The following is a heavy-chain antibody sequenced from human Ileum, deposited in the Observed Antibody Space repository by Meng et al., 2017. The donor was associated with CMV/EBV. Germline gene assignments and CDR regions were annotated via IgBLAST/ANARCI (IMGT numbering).Heavy chain of an antibody. Sequence: QLSREGAGPGLIKASETLSLGCSVSGDPISSGDYFWGWIRQPPKGLEWVASITYSGTTYYNPSLKSRVTMSVDTSKNQFSLKLNSVTAADTAVYYCVRASITMIDYWGQGTLVTVSS. CDR1: GDPISSGDYF. V-gene: IGHV4-39*07. J-gene: IGHJ4*02. D-gene: IGHD3-22*01. CDR3: VRASITMIDY. CDR2: ITYSGTT.